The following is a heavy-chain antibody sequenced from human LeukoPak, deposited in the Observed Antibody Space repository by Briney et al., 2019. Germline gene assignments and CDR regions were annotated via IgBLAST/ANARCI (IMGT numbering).Heavy chain of an antibody. V-gene: IGHV3-30*03. D-gene: IGHD2-2*01. CDR3: ASGGYDIVVVPATITFDY. J-gene: IGHJ4*02. CDR1: GFTFSSYG. Sequence: GGSLRLSCAASGFTFSSYGMHWVRQAPGKGLEWVALISYDGSNKYYADSVKGRFTISRDNSKNTLYLQMNSLRAEDTAVYYCASGGYDIVVVPATITFDYWGQGTLVTVSS. CDR2: ISYDGSNK.